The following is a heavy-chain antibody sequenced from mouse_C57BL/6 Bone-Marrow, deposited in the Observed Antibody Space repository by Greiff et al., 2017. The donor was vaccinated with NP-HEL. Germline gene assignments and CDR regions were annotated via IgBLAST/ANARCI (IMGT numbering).Heavy chain of an antibody. D-gene: IGHD1-1*01. CDR1: GYTFTNYW. J-gene: IGHJ4*01. V-gene: IGHV1-63*01. CDR3: ARETTVDAMDY. CDR2: IYPGGGYT. Sequence: QVQLQQSGAELVRPGTSVKMSCKASGYTFTNYWIGWAKQRPGHGLEWIGDIYPGGGYTNYNEKFKGKATLTADKSSSTAYMQFSSLTSEDSAIYYCARETTVDAMDYWGQGTSVTVSS.